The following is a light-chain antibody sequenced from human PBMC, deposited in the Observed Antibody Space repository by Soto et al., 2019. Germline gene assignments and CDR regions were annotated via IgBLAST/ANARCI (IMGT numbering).Light chain of an antibody. CDR2: GAS. Sequence: EIVLTQSPGTLSLSPGERATLSCRASHTVSSNYLAWYQQKPGQAPRLFIYGASNRATGTPDRFSGSGSGTDFTLTISRLEPEDFAVYYCQQYGSLFSFGPGTKVDIK. CDR1: HTVSSNY. J-gene: IGKJ3*01. CDR3: QQYGSLFS. V-gene: IGKV3-20*01.